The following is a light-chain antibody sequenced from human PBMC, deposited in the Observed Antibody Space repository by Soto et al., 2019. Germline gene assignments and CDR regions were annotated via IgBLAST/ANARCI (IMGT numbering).Light chain of an antibody. Sequence: DIQMTQSPSTLAASLRDRVTITCRASQTISSWLAWFQQRPGRAPKFLIYKASTLESGVPSRFRGSGSGTEFTLTISSLQPDDFETYYCQQYKNYPWTFGQGTKVDIK. CDR1: QTISSW. J-gene: IGKJ1*01. CDR2: KAS. CDR3: QQYKNYPWT. V-gene: IGKV1-5*03.